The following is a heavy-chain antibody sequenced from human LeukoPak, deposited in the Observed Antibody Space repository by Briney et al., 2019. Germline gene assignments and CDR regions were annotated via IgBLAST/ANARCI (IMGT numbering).Heavy chain of an antibody. V-gene: IGHV4-34*01. D-gene: IGHD3-10*01. CDR2: INHSGST. CDR1: GGSFSGYY. J-gene: IGHJ6*03. Sequence: PSETLSLTCAVYGGSFSGYYCSWIRQPPGKGLEWIGEINHSGSTNYNPSLKSRVTISVDTSKNQFSLKLTSVTAADTAIYYCARDDDFYGSGSPRRYYMDVWGRGTTVTISS. CDR3: ARDDDFYGSGSPRRYYMDV.